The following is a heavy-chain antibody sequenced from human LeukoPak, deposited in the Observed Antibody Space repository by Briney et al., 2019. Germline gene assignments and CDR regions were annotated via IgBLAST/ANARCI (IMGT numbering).Heavy chain of an antibody. CDR2: ISYDGSNK. Sequence: GRSLRLSCAASGFTFSSYGMHWVRQAPGKGLEWVAVISYDGSNKYYADSVKGRFTISRDNSKNTLYLQMNSLRAEDTAVYYCAKDLDGWFGELSFDYWGQGTLVTVSS. D-gene: IGHD3-10*01. CDR1: GFTFSSYG. CDR3: AKDLDGWFGELSFDY. J-gene: IGHJ4*02. V-gene: IGHV3-30*18.